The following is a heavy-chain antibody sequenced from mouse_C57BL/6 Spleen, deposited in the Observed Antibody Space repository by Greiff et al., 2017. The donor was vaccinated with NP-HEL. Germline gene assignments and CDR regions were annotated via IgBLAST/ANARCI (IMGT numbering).Heavy chain of an antibody. CDR3: ARTPHEYDGGADYSNYLFDS. D-gene: IGHD2-5*01. V-gene: IGHV1-18*01. Sequence: EVQLQQSGPELVKPGASVKIPCKASGYTFTDYNMDWVKQSHGKSLEWIGDINPNNGGTIYNQTFKGKATLTVDKSSSPAYMELRSLTSEDTAGYYCARTPHEYDGGADYSNYLFDSWGQGNTLTVSS. CDR2: INPNNGGT. J-gene: IGHJ2*01. CDR1: GYTFTDYN.